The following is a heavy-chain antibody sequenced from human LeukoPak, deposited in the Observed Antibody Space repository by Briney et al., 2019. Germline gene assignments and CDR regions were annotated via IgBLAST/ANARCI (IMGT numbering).Heavy chain of an antibody. J-gene: IGHJ6*03. V-gene: IGHV4-39*07. CDR3: ARRGSSSWKIYYYYYMDV. Sequence: SETLSLTCTVSGGSISSSSYYWGWIRQPPGKGLEWIGSIYHSGSTYYNPSLKSRVTISVDTSKNQFSLKLSSVTAADTAVYYCARRGSSSWKIYYYYYMDVWGKGTTVTVSS. D-gene: IGHD6-13*01. CDR1: GGSISSSSYY. CDR2: IYHSGST.